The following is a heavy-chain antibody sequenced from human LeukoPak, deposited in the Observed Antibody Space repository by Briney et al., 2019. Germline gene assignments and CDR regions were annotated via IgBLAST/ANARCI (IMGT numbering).Heavy chain of an antibody. CDR2: IFYSGST. CDR3: ARHRQAPEYYYYYYMDV. Sequence: SETLSLTCFVSGGSISTTNYYWGWIRQPPGKGLEWIGNIFYSGSTYYSPSLKSRVTISVDTSKNQFSLKLSSVTAADTAVYYCARHRQAPEYYYYYYMDVWGKGTTVTISS. CDR1: GGSISTTNYY. D-gene: IGHD1-14*01. J-gene: IGHJ6*03. V-gene: IGHV4-39*01.